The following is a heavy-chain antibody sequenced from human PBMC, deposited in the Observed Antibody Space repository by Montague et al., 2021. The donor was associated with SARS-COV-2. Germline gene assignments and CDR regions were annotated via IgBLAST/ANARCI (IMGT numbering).Heavy chain of an antibody. V-gene: IGHV2-70*01. CDR1: GLSLSNTRMS. CDR3: ARIQRWGEYYFDF. CDR2: INWDDDE. Sequence: PALVKPTQTLTLTCTFSGLSLSNTRMSVGWIRQPPGKALEWLALINWDDDEYYNPSLRTRLTISKDTSKNQVVLVMTNMDPMDTGTYYCARIQRWGEYYFDFWGQGALVVVSS. J-gene: IGHJ4*02. D-gene: IGHD3-10*01.